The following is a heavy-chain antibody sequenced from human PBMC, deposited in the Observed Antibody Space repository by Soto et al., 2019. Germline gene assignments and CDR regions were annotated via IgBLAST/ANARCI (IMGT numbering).Heavy chain of an antibody. CDR2: ISSSSSFI. CDR1: GFTFSSYS. V-gene: IGHV3-21*01. J-gene: IGHJ4*02. D-gene: IGHD1-7*01. CDR3: AVGEETGTPYFGN. Sequence: EVQLLESGGGLVKPGGSLRLSCTASGFTFSSYSMNWVRRAPGKGLEWVSSISSSSSFIYSASSVKGRFTISRDNAKNLLYLQMNSLRGENTAVYFCAVGEETGTPYFGNWGQGTLVTVSS.